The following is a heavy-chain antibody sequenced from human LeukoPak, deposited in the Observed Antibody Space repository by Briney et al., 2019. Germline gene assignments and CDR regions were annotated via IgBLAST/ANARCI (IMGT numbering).Heavy chain of an antibody. Sequence: GGSLRLSCEASGFTFSSYGMHWVRQAPGKGLEWVAVISYDGSNKYYADSVKGRFTISRDNSKNTLYLQMNSLRAEDTAVYYCAKDRGSYLDYWGQGTLVIVSS. D-gene: IGHD1-26*01. V-gene: IGHV3-30*18. CDR2: ISYDGSNK. CDR1: GFTFSSYG. J-gene: IGHJ4*02. CDR3: AKDRGSYLDY.